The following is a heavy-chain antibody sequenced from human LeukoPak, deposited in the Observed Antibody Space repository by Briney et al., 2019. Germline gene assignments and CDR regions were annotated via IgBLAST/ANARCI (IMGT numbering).Heavy chain of an antibody. V-gene: IGHV3-21*01. D-gene: IGHD3-3*01. Sequence: PGGSLRLSCAASGFTFSSYSMNWVRQAPGKGLEWVSSISSSSSYIYYADSVKGRFTISRDNAKNSLYLQMNSLRAEDTAVYYCARDTPYDFWSGYYNWGQGTLVTVSS. CDR1: GFTFSSYS. CDR3: ARDTPYDFWSGYYN. J-gene: IGHJ4*02. CDR2: ISSSSSYI.